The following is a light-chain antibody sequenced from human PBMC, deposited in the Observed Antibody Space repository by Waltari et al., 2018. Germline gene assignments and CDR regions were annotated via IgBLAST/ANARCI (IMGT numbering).Light chain of an antibody. CDR2: QDS. CDR3: QAWDRSPS. Sequence: SHELTQPPSVSVSPGQTASIPCSDEKLADKFVCWYQHKSGQPPVLIIYQDSKRPSGIPERFSGSNSGNTATLTISGTQAMDEADYYCQAWDRSPSFGTGTKVSVL. V-gene: IGLV3-1*01. CDR1: KLADKF. J-gene: IGLJ1*01.